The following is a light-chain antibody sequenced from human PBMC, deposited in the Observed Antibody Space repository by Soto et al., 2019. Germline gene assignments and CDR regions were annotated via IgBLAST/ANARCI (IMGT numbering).Light chain of an antibody. Sequence: VVTQSAATRSASPGERVTLSCRASQFVSSRLAWYQQRPGQVPRLLIYDTSTRAPGISARFSGSGSGTEFTLTISSLQSADFAVYYCQEYIQWPPGRFGPGTKVDIK. CDR2: DTS. V-gene: IGKV3-15*01. CDR3: QEYIQWPPGR. CDR1: QFVSSR. J-gene: IGKJ1*01.